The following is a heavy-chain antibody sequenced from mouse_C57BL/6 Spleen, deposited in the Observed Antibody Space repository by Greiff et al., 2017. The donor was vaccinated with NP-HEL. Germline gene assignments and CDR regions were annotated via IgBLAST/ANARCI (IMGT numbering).Heavy chain of an antibody. CDR2: ISPGDGDT. CDR3: ARRDYSNYYFDY. J-gene: IGHJ2*01. D-gene: IGHD2-5*01. V-gene: IGHV1-80*01. Sequence: QVQLQQSGAELVKPGASVKISCKASGYAFSSSWMNWVKQRPGKGLEWLGPISPGDGDTNYNGKFKGKATLTADKSSSTAYMQLSSLTSEDSAVYFCARRDYSNYYFDYWGQGTTLTVSS. CDR1: GYAFSSSW.